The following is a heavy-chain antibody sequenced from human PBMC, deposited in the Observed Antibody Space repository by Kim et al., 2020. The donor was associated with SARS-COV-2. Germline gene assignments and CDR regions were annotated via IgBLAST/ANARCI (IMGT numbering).Heavy chain of an antibody. V-gene: IGHV3-23*01. J-gene: IGHJ4*02. D-gene: IGHD3-22*01. Sequence: GGSLRLSCAASGFTFSSYAMSWIRQAPGKGLEWVSAISGSGGSTYYADSVKGRFTISRDNSKNTLYLQMNSLRAEDTAVYYCAKGERITMIVVVSVFDYWGQGTLVTVSS. CDR3: AKGERITMIVVVSVFDY. CDR1: GFTFSSYA. CDR2: ISGSGGST.